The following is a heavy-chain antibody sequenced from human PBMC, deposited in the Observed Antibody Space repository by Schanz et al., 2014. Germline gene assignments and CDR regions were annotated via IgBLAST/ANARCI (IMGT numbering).Heavy chain of an antibody. V-gene: IGHV1-18*01. Sequence: QGQLVQSGPEVKEPGASVKVSCEASRYTFNTYGLNWVRQAPGQGLEWIGWISAQTGDTRYAQKFQGRVTITADRSTSTAYMELSSLRSEDTAVYYCARGYGDSPTDFWGQGTLVTVSS. D-gene: IGHD4-17*01. CDR3: ARGYGDSPTDF. CDR1: RYTFNTYG. J-gene: IGHJ4*02. CDR2: ISAQTGDT.